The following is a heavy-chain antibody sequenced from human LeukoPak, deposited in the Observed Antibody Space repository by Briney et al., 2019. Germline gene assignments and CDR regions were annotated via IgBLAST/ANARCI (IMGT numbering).Heavy chain of an antibody. J-gene: IGHJ4*02. V-gene: IGHV4-61*01. CDR2: IYYTGST. D-gene: IGHD4-11*01. Sequence: PSETLSLTCTVSGGSLSSGSYYWSSIRQPPGKGLEWIGYIYYTGSTNYNPSLKSRVTISVDTPKNQSALKVKSGTAADTAVYYCASYSNYWRDYWGQGTLVTVSS. CDR3: ASYSNYWRDY. CDR1: GGSLSSGSYY.